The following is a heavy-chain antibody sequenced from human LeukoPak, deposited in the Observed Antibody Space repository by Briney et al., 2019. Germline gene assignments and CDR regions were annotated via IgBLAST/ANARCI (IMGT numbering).Heavy chain of an antibody. CDR1: GYSFTNYD. CDR3: AREHRYSSGWYSPPYYYYYYMDV. V-gene: IGHV1-18*01. J-gene: IGHJ6*03. D-gene: IGHD6-19*01. CDR2: ISAYNGNT. Sequence: ASVKVSCKASGYSFTNYDINWVRQATGQGLEWMGWISAYNGNTNYAQKLQGRVTMTTDTSTSTAYMELRSLRSDDTAVYYCAREHRYSSGWYSPPYYYYYYMDVWGKGTTVTVSS.